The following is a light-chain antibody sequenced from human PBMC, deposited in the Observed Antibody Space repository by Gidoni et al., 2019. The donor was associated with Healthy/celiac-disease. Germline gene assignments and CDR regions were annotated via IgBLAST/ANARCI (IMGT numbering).Light chain of an antibody. CDR1: QSISSW. CDR3: QQYNSYSHT. CDR2: DAS. J-gene: IGKJ2*01. Sequence: DIQMPHSPSTLSASVGDRVAITCRASQSISSWLAWYQQKPGKDPKLLIYDASSLESGVPSRFSGSGSGTEFTITISRLQPDDFATYYCQQYNSYSHTFGQGTKLEIK. V-gene: IGKV1-5*01.